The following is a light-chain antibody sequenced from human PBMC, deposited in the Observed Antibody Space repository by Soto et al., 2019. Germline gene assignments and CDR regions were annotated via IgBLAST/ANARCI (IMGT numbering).Light chain of an antibody. CDR1: QGIRRC. CDR2: ATS. V-gene: IGKV1-27*01. CDR3: QKYDNAPWT. J-gene: IGKJ1*01. Sequence: DIQMTQSPSSVSASLGYRFTITCLASQGIRRCLAWYQQKPGKVPKLLIFATSTLQSGVPSRFSGSGSGTEFTLTISSLQPEDVAIYYCQKYDNAPWTFGQGTKVDI.